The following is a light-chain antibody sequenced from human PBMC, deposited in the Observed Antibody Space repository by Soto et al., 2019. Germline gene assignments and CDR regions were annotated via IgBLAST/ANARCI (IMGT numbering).Light chain of an antibody. J-gene: IGKJ3*01. CDR3: QQYNNWPPRIT. CDR2: GAS. Sequence: EIVMTQSPATLSVSPGERATLSCRASQSVSSNLAWYQQKPGQAPRLLIYGASTRATGIPARFSGSGSGTEFTLTISSLQSEDFAVYYCQQYNNWPPRITFGPDQSGYQT. CDR1: QSVSSN. V-gene: IGKV3-15*01.